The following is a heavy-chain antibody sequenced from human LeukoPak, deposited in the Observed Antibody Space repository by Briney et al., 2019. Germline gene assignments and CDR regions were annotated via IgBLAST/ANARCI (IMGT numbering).Heavy chain of an antibody. CDR1: GFTFSSYG. D-gene: IGHD3-16*01. J-gene: IGHJ4*02. CDR3: ARGDSGGMDY. V-gene: IGHV3-21*01. Sequence: GGSLRLSCAASGFTFSSYGMHWVRRAPGKGLEWVSSISSSSSYIYYADSVKGRFTISRDNANNSLYLQMNSLRAEDTTVYYCARGDSGGMDYWGQGTLVTVSS. CDR2: ISSSSSYI.